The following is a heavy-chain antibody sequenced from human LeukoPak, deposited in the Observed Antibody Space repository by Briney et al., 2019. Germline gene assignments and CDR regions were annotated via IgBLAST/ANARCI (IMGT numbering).Heavy chain of an antibody. D-gene: IGHD5-12*01. CDR3: ASAQDIVATIEHSHSYAFDI. V-gene: IGHV4-59*01. CDR2: IHYSGST. CDR1: GGSISSYY. J-gene: IGHJ3*02. Sequence: PSETLSLTCTVSGGSISSYYWSWIRQPPGKGLEWIGYIHYSGSTNYNPSLKSRVTISVDTSKNQFSLKLSSVTAADTAVYYCASAQDIVATIEHSHSYAFDIWGQGTMVTVSS.